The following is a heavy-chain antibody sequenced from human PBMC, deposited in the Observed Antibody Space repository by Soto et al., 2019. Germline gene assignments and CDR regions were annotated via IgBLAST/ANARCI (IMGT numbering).Heavy chain of an antibody. V-gene: IGHV3-73*02. D-gene: IGHD3-22*01. Sequence: EVQLVESGGGLVQPGGSLKLSCAASGVTFSGSAMHWVRQASGKGLEWVGRIRSKANSYATAYAASVKGRFTISRDDSKNTAYLQMNSLKTEDTAVYYCTLQGGDYDSTPGWFDPWGQGTLVTVSS. CDR2: IRSKANSYAT. CDR3: TLQGGDYDSTPGWFDP. CDR1: GVTFSGSA. J-gene: IGHJ5*02.